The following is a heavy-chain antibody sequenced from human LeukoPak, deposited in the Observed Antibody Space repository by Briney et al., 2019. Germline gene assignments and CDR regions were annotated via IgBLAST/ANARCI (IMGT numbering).Heavy chain of an antibody. V-gene: IGHV3-20*01. J-gene: IGHJ6*02. CDR1: GFTFDDYG. CDR3: ARDARLGELSVHYYYYGMDV. CDR2: INWNGGST. D-gene: IGHD3-16*02. Sequence: RTGGSLRLSCAASGFTFDDYGMSWVRQAPGKGLEWVSGINWNGGSTGYADSVKGRFAISRDNAKNSLYLQMNSLRAEDTALYHCARDARLGELSVHYYYYGMDVWGQGTTVTVSS.